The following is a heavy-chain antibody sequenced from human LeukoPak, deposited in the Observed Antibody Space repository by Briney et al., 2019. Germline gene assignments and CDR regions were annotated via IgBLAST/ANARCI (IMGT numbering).Heavy chain of an antibody. Sequence: GGSLRLSCEASGFILSRYSMNWVRQAPGKGLEWVSSVSTSSSYIYYADSVKGRFTISRDNAKKSLYLLMNSLRAEDTAVYYCARVPGFIWGQGTLVTVSS. D-gene: IGHD3-10*01. J-gene: IGHJ4*02. V-gene: IGHV3-21*01. CDR1: GFILSRYS. CDR3: ARVPGFI. CDR2: VSTSSSYI.